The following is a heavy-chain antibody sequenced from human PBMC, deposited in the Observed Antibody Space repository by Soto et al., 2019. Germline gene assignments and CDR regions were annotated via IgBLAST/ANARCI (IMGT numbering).Heavy chain of an antibody. CDR1: GFIFSNYG. CDR2: IWYDGSHE. Sequence: QVQLVESGGGVVQPGRSLRLSCAASGFIFSNYGMHWVRQAPGKGLEWVAVIWYDGSHESYADSVKGRFTISRDNSKNTLFLQMNSLRAEDTAVYYCARDRYSYDSRAYQGVDWYFDLWGRCTLVTVSS. J-gene: IGHJ2*01. CDR3: ARDRYSYDSRAYQGVDWYFDL. D-gene: IGHD3-22*01. V-gene: IGHV3-33*01.